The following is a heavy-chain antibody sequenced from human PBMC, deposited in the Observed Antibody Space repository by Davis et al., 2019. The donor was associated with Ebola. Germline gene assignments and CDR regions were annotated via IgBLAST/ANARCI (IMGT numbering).Heavy chain of an antibody. CDR2: TSYNGNT. D-gene: IGHD2-8*01. V-gene: IGHV4-31*03. CDR1: GVSISSGGNY. Sequence: SETLSLTCTVSGVSISSGGNYWSWIRQHPGKGLEYIGYTSYNGNTNSNPSLKSRITISLDTSKNQFSLTLSSLTAADTAVYYCARVTPITNFAFDVWGQGTMVTVSS. CDR3: ARVTPITNFAFDV. J-gene: IGHJ3*01.